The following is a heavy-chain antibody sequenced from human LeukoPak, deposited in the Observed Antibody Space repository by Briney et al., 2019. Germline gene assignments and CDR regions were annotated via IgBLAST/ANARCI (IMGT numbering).Heavy chain of an antibody. V-gene: IGHV3-30*02. CDR3: AKDSYYYYIDV. CDR1: GFTFSNYG. Sequence: GGSLRLSCAASGFTFSNYGMHWVRQAPGKGLEWVAVIWYDGTNKYYADSVKGRFTISRDNSKNTLYLQMNSLRTEDTAVYYCAKDSYYYYIDVWGKGTTVTVSS. J-gene: IGHJ6*03. CDR2: IWYDGTNK.